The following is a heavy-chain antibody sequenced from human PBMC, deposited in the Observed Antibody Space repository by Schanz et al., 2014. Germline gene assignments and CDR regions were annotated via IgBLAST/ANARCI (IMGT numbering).Heavy chain of an antibody. CDR3: ARDEGKDGYNLAFDV. CDR1: GFTVNTNY. Sequence: EVPLVESGGGLIHPGGSLRLSCAVSGFTVNTNYMTWVRQAPGKGLECVSILYIRSTYYADSVKGRFTISRDNSKNMVFLQMNSLRVEDTAIYYCARDEGKDGYNLAFDVWGQGTLVTVSS. V-gene: IGHV3-53*01. D-gene: IGHD5-12*01. J-gene: IGHJ3*01. CDR2: LYIRST.